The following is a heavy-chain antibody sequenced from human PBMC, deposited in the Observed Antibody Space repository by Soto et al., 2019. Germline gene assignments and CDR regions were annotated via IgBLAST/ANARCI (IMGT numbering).Heavy chain of an antibody. V-gene: IGHV1-18*01. CDR1: GYTFTSYG. Sequence: GASVKVSCKASGYTFTSYGISWVRQAPGQGLEWMGWISAYNGNTSYAQKLQGRVTMTTDTSTSTAYMELRSLRSDDTAVFYCARSHRAVAPPKAAFDIWGQGTMVTVSS. D-gene: IGHD6-19*01. CDR3: ARSHRAVAPPKAAFDI. J-gene: IGHJ3*02. CDR2: ISAYNGNT.